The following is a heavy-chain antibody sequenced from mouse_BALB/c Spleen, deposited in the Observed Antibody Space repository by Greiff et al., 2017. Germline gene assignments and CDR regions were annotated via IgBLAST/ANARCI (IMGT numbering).Heavy chain of an antibody. Sequence: VQLQQSGAELVKPGASVKMSCTASGFNIKDTYMHWVKQRPEQGLEWIGRIDPANGNTKYDPKFQGKATLTADTSSTTAYLQLSSLTSEDTAVYYCASSSAYYRYYPWFAYWGQGTLVTVSA. CDR3: ASSSAYYRYYPWFAY. CDR1: GFNIKDTY. V-gene: IGHV14-3*02. J-gene: IGHJ3*01. CDR2: IDPANGNT. D-gene: IGHD2-12*01.